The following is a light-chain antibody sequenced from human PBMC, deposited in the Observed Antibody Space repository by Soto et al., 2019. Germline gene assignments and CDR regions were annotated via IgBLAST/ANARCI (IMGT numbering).Light chain of an antibody. V-gene: IGKV1-5*03. Sequence: DIQMTQAPSILSAAVGDRGTITCRASESISTWLAWYQQKPGKAPNLLIYKASSLESGVPSRFSGSGSGTEFTLTISSLQPDDFATYYCQQYNIYSWTCGQGTTVAIK. CDR1: ESISTW. CDR3: QQYNIYSWT. CDR2: KAS. J-gene: IGKJ1*01.